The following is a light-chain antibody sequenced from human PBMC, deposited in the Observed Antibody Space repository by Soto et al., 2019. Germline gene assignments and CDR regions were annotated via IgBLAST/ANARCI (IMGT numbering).Light chain of an antibody. CDR3: CSYSTFSYVV. V-gene: IGLV2-23*01. CDR1: SSDIGSYNL. J-gene: IGLJ2*01. Sequence: QSALTQPASVSGSPGQSLTISCTGTSSDIGSYNLVSWYQQHPGKAPKLMIYEGTKRPSGISNRFSASKSGNTASLTISGLQAEDEADYYCCSYSTFSYVVFGGGTKLNVL. CDR2: EGT.